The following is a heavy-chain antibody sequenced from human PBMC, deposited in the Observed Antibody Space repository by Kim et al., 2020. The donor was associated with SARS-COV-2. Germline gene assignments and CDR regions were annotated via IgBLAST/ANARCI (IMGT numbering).Heavy chain of an antibody. Sequence: GGSLRLSCAASGFTFSSYGMHWVRQAPGKGLEWVAVISYDGSNKYYADSVKGRFTISRDNSKNTLYLQMNSLRAEDTALYYCASKLGIDYYYYIDVWGKG. V-gene: IGHV3-33*01. D-gene: IGHD7-27*01. J-gene: IGHJ6*03. CDR3: ASKLGIDYYYYIDV. CDR2: ISYDGSNK. CDR1: GFTFSSYG.